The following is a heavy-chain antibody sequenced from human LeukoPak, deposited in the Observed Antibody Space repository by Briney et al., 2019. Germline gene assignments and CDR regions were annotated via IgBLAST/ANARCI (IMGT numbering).Heavy chain of an antibody. CDR3: AKGSSSGRPYFFDY. V-gene: IGHV3-23*01. D-gene: IGHD3-3*01. Sequence: PGGSLRLSCAASGFTFSSYAMGWVRQAPGKGLDWFSAISGGSVGATYYADAVKGRFTISRDNSKTTLYLEMNSLRDEDTAVYYCAKGSSSGRPYFFDYWGQGSLVAVSS. J-gene: IGHJ4*02. CDR1: GFTFSSYA. CDR2: ISGGSVGAT.